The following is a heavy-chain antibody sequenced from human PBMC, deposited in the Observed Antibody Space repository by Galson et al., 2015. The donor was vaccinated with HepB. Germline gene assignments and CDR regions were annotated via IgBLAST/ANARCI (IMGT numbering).Heavy chain of an antibody. CDR1: GYTFKSYW. V-gene: IGHV5-51*01. D-gene: IGHD2-2*01. J-gene: IGHJ3*01. CDR3: ARDPRRVVSPAMRKAIPVTKSGAYAT. Sequence: QSGAEVKKPGESLKISCQGSGYTFKSYWIGWVRQMPGKGLEWMGSIYPGDSDTRYSPSFQGQVTFTVDKAISTAYLQWTSLKASDTAMYYCARDPRRVVSPAMRKAIPVTKSGAYATWGQATMVAVSS. CDR2: IYPGDSDT.